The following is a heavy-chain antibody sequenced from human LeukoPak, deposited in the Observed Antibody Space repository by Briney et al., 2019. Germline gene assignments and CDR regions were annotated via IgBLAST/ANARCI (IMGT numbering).Heavy chain of an antibody. Sequence: PGGSLRLSCAASGFTFSGSAMHWVRQASGKGLEWVGRIRSKATSYATTYAASVKGRFTISRDDSKNTAYLQMNSLKTDDTAVYYCTASLYSTGWYVFDCWGQGTLVTVSS. V-gene: IGHV3-73*01. J-gene: IGHJ4*02. D-gene: IGHD6-19*01. CDR3: TASLYSTGWYVFDC. CDR1: GFTFSGSA. CDR2: IRSKATSYAT.